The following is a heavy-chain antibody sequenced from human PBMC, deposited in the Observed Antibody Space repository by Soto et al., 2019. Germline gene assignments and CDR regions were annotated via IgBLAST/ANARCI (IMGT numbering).Heavy chain of an antibody. CDR3: ARLWAVAGTVY. Sequence: QLQLQESGPGLVKPSETLSLTCTVSGGSISSSSYYWGWIRQPPGKGLEWIGSIYYSGSTYYNPSLKSRVTISVDTSKNQFSLKLSSVTAADTAVYYCARLWAVAGTVYWGQGTLVTVSS. D-gene: IGHD6-19*01. CDR2: IYYSGST. CDR1: GGSISSSSYY. V-gene: IGHV4-39*01. J-gene: IGHJ4*02.